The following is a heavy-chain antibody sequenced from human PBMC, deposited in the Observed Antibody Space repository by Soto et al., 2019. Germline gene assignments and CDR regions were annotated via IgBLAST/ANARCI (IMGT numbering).Heavy chain of an antibody. CDR1: GGSFSGYY. CDR2: INHSGSA. CDR3: ARGTISRITISGAAPSPMDV. Sequence: SETLSLTCVVYGGSFSGYYWIWVRQPPGKGLEWIGEINHSGSAKYHPSLESRVTISVDMSKNQFSLNLTSVTAADTAVYYCARGTISRITISGAAPSPMDVWGQGTTVTVSS. V-gene: IGHV4-34*01. D-gene: IGHD3-3*01. J-gene: IGHJ6*02.